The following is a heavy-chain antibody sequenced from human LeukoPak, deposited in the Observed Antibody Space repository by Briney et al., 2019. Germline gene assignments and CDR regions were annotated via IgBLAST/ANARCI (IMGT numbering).Heavy chain of an antibody. CDR3: ARWATMTSILDY. CDR1: GFTFSSYN. V-gene: IGHV3-21*01. Sequence: GGSLRLSCAASGFTFSSYNINWVRQAPGKGLEWVSSIGSSSSDIYYADSVKGRFTISRDSAKNSVYLQMNSLRVEDTAVYYCARWATMTSILDYWGQGTLVTVPS. D-gene: IGHD4-17*01. J-gene: IGHJ4*02. CDR2: IGSSSSDI.